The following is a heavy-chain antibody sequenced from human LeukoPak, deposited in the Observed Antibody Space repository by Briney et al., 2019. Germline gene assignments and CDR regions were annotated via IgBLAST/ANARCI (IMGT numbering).Heavy chain of an antibody. CDR2: INHSGST. J-gene: IGHJ4*02. Sequence: SETLSLTCAVSGYSISTGYFWAWIRQPPGKGLEWIGEINHSGSTNYNPSLKSRVTISVDTSKNQFSLKLSSVTAADTAVYYCARAHGKVDYWGQGTLVTVSS. D-gene: IGHD4-17*01. CDR3: ARAHGKVDY. V-gene: IGHV4-38-2*01. CDR1: GYSISTGYF.